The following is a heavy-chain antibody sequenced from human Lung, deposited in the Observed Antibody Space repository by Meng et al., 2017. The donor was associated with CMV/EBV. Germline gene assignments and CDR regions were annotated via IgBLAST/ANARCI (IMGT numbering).Heavy chain of an antibody. Sequence: GESXKISCAASGFTFSSYSMNWVRQAPGKGLEWVSYISSSSSTIYYADSVKGRFTISRDNAKNSLYLQMNSLRAEDTAVYYCARVGLVTIFGVVKGMDVWXQGTXVTVSS. J-gene: IGHJ6*02. V-gene: IGHV3-48*04. CDR2: ISSSSSTI. CDR3: ARVGLVTIFGVVKGMDV. CDR1: GFTFSSYS. D-gene: IGHD3-3*01.